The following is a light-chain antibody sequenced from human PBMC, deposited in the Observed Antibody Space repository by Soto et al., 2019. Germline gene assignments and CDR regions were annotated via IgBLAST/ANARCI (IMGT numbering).Light chain of an antibody. Sequence: QSVLTQPASVSGSPGPSITISCTGTSSDVGSYNRVSWYQQHPGKAPKLMIYEGSKRPSGVSNRFSGSKSGNTAALTISGLPAEDEADYYCCSDAGSGTPVVFGGGTKVTVL. V-gene: IGLV2-23*01. J-gene: IGLJ2*01. CDR3: CSDAGSGTPVV. CDR1: SSDVGSYNR. CDR2: EGS.